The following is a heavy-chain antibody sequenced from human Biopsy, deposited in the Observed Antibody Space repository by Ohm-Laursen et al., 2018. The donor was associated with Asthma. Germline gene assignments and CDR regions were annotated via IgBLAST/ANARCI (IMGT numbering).Heavy chain of an antibody. CDR1: GYNFISFA. CDR2: INAGNGNT. V-gene: IGHV1-3*01. Sequence: ATVKISCKASGYNFISFAIHWVRQAPGQRLEWMGWINAGNGNTKYSQKFQGRVTISRDTSASTAYMDLSSLRSEDTAVYYCARSSHINWGGYFDYWGQGTLVTVSS. D-gene: IGHD7-27*01. CDR3: ARSSHINWGGYFDY. J-gene: IGHJ4*02.